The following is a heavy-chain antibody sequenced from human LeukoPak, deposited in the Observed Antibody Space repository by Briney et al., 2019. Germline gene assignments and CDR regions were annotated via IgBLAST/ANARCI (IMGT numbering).Heavy chain of an antibody. CDR2: IYASGST. J-gene: IGHJ3*02. D-gene: IGHD2-2*01. CDR1: GGSISSGNYY. Sequence: SQTLSLTCTVSGGSISSGNYYWSWIRQPAGKGLEWIGRIYASGSTNYNPSLKSRVTISVDTSKKQFSLKLSSVTAADTAVYYCARVVPGYCSTTSCHDVDAFDIWGQGTRVTVSS. CDR3: ARVVPGYCSTTSCHDVDAFDI. V-gene: IGHV4-61*02.